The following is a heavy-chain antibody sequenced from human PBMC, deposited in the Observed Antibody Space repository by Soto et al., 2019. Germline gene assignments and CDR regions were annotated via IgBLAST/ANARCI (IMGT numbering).Heavy chain of an antibody. CDR3: VHSPNVAVDH. D-gene: IGHD2-15*01. Sequence: SDTLSLTCAVYGGSFSGYYWSWIRQPPGKGLEWIGEISHTETTAYSPSLKSRVSISADTSKKQFSLTLTSVTAADTAVYYCVHSPNVAVDHWGHGTLVTVSS. J-gene: IGHJ4*01. V-gene: IGHV4-34*01. CDR1: GGSFSGYY. CDR2: ISHTETT.